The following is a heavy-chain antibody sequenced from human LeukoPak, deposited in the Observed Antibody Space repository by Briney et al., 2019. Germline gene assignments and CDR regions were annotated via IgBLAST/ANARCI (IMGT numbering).Heavy chain of an antibody. CDR3: ARGSSWYGYDAFDI. CDR2: INHSGST. D-gene: IGHD6-13*01. CDR1: GGSFSGYY. V-gene: IGHV4-34*01. J-gene: IGHJ3*02. Sequence: SETLSLTCAVYGGSFSGYYWSWICQPPGKGLEWIGEINHSGSTNYNPSLKSRVTISVDTSKNQFSLKLSSVTAADTAVYYCARGSSWYGYDAFDIWGQGTMVTVSS.